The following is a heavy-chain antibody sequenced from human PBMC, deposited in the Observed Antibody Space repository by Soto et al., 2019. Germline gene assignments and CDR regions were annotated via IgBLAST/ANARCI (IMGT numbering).Heavy chain of an antibody. J-gene: IGHJ6*02. CDR1: GFTFSSYW. Sequence: GGSLRLSCAASGFTFSSYWMSWVRQAPGKGLEWVANIKQDGSEKYYVDSVKGRFTISRDNAKNSLYLQMNSLRAEDTAVYYCARERELVIINYHYGMDVWGQGTTVTGSS. D-gene: IGHD3-9*01. CDR3: ARERELVIINYHYGMDV. CDR2: IKQDGSEK. V-gene: IGHV3-7*01.